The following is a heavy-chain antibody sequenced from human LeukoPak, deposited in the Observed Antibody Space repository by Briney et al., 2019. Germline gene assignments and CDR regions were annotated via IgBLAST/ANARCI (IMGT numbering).Heavy chain of an antibody. V-gene: IGHV3-66*01. CDR1: GFTVSSNY. Sequence: GSLRLSCAASGFTVSSNYMSWVRQALGKGLEWVSVIYSGGSTYYADSVKGRFTISRDNSKNTLYLQMNSLRAEDTAVYYCASLTFGGVIEYYFDYWGQGTLVTVSS. J-gene: IGHJ4*02. CDR3: ASLTFGGVIEYYFDY. D-gene: IGHD3-16*02. CDR2: IYSGGST.